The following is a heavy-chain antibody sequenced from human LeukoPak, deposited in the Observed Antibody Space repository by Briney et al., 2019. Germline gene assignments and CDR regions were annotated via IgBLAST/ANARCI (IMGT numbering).Heavy chain of an antibody. D-gene: IGHD3-10*01. Sequence: GGSLRLPCATSGFTLSNHYMSLVRPAPGKGLEGVSVIYSGGSTYYADSVKGRFTISRDNSKNTLYLQMNSLRAEDTAVYYCARGGGRGIQFDPWGQGTLVTVSS. CDR3: ARGGGRGIQFDP. J-gene: IGHJ5*02. CDR1: GFTLSNHY. CDR2: IYSGGST. V-gene: IGHV3-66*01.